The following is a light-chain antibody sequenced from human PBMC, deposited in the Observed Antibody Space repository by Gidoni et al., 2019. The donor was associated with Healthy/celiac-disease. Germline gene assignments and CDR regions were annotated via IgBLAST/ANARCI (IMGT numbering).Light chain of an antibody. Sequence: DIQMTQSPSSLSASVGDRVTITCRASQSISSYLNWYQQKPGKAPKLLIYAASSLQSGVPSRFSSSRSWTDYTLTISSLQPEDFATYYYQQSYSTPPWTFXQXTKVEIK. CDR1: QSISSY. CDR2: AAS. CDR3: QQSYSTPPWT. V-gene: IGKV1-39*01. J-gene: IGKJ1*01.